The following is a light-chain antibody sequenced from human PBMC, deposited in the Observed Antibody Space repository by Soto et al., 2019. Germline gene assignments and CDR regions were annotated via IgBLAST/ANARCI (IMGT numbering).Light chain of an antibody. V-gene: IGKV3-15*01. Sequence: ERVMTQSPSTLAVSPGERATLSCRASQSVSSYLAWYQQKPGQAPRLLIYGVSTRATGVPARLSGSGSGTDFTLTISSLQPEDFAVYYCHQYDNWWTFGQGTKVDIK. CDR1: QSVSSY. CDR3: HQYDNWWT. CDR2: GVS. J-gene: IGKJ1*01.